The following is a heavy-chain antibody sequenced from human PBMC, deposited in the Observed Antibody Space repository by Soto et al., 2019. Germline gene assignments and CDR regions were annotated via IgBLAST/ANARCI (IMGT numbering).Heavy chain of an antibody. V-gene: IGHV4-31*03. CDR3: ARVGLAVAGTPGWFDP. Sequence: LTCTVSGGSISSGGYYWSWIRQHPGKGLEWIGYIYYSGSTYYNPSLKSRVTISVDTSKNQFSLKLSSVTAADTAVYYCARVGLAVAGTPGWFDPWGQGTLVTVSS. J-gene: IGHJ5*02. CDR2: IYYSGST. CDR1: GGSISSGGYY. D-gene: IGHD6-19*01.